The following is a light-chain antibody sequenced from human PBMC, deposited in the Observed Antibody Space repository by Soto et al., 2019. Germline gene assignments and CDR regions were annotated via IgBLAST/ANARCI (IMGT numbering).Light chain of an antibody. V-gene: IGKV3-20*01. Sequence: PGARATLACRASQTVSSSYVAWYQQKPGQVPKLLIYDASTRATAIPDRFSGSGSGTDFTLTISRLEPEDFAVYYCQQYGTSPQTFGHGTKVGIK. J-gene: IGKJ1*01. CDR3: QQYGTSPQT. CDR1: QTVSSSY. CDR2: DAS.